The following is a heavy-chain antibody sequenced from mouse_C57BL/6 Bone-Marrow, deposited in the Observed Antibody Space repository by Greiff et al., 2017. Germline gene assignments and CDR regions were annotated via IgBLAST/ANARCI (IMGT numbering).Heavy chain of an antibody. CDR3: ARLRYYYDLVSPYYFDY. CDR1: GYTFTDHT. V-gene: IGHV1-78*01. Sequence: VKLQESDAELVKPGASVKISCKVSGYTFTDHTIHWMKQRPEQGLEWIGYIYPRDGSTKYNQKFKGKATLNADKSSSTAYMQLNSLKSEDSAVYFCARLRYYYDLVSPYYFDYWGQGTTLTVSS. D-gene: IGHD2-4*01. J-gene: IGHJ2*01. CDR2: IYPRDGST.